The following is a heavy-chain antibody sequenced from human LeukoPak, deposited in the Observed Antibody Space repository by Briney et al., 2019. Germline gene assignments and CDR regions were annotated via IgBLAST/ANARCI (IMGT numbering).Heavy chain of an antibody. J-gene: IGHJ3*02. Sequence: SVKVSCKASGGTFSSYAISWVRQAPGQGLEWMGGIIPIFGTANYAQKFQGRVTITTDESTGTAYMELSSLRSEDTAVYYCARGSSSGWYGAFDIWGQGTMVTVSS. D-gene: IGHD6-19*01. CDR1: GGTFSSYA. CDR3: ARGSSSGWYGAFDI. V-gene: IGHV1-69*05. CDR2: IIPIFGTA.